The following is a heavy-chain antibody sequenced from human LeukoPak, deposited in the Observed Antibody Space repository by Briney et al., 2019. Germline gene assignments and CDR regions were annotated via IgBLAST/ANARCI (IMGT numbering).Heavy chain of an antibody. CDR3: ATRAYYYDSSGYYYFDWFDP. D-gene: IGHD3-22*01. J-gene: IGHJ5*02. CDR1: GGSFSGYY. CDR2: INHSGST. Sequence: SETLSLTCAVYGGSFSGYYWSWIRQPPGKGLEWIGEINHSGSTNYNPSLKSRVTISVDTSKNQFSLKLSSVTAADTAVYYCATRAYYYDSSGYYYFDWFDPWGQGTLVTVSS. V-gene: IGHV4-34*01.